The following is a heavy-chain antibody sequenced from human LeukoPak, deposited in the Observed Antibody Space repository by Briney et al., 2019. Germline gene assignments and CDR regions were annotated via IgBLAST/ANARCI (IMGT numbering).Heavy chain of an antibody. CDR3: AKGARRWSGYFDY. CDR1: GFTFDDYA. J-gene: IGHJ4*02. V-gene: IGHV3-9*01. CDR2: ISWNSGSI. D-gene: IGHD3-3*01. Sequence: GRSLRLSCAASGFTFDDYAMHWVRQAPGKGLEWVSGISWNSGSIGYADSVKGRFTISRDNAKNSLYLLMNSLRAEDTALYYCAKGARRWSGYFDYWGQGTLVTVSS.